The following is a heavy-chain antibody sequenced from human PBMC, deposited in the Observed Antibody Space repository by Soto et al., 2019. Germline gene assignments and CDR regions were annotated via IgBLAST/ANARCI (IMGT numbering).Heavy chain of an antibody. CDR1: GGSITRGGYY. CDR3: ASKQSEYCYGIDY. V-gene: IGHV4-31*03. D-gene: IGHD3-10*01. J-gene: IGHJ4*02. CDR2: IYDSGST. Sequence: QVQLQESGPGLVKPSQTLSLTCTVSGGSITRGGYYWSWIRQHPGKGLEWLGYIYDSGSTFYNPSLKSRITLSVYTSKNQFSLKLSSVTVADTAVYFCASKQSEYCYGIDYWGQGTLVTVSS.